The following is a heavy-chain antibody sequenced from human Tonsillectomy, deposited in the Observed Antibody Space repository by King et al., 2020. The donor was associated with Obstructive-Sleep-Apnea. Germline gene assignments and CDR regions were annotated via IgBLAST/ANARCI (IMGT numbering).Heavy chain of an antibody. V-gene: IGHV7-4-1*02. D-gene: IGHD2-15*01. CDR3: ARDVFSCSGGSCYPYYYYYGLDV. J-gene: IGHJ6*02. CDR1: GYTFTSYA. CDR2: INTNTGNP. Sequence: VQLVESGSELKKPGASVKVSCKASGYTFTSYAMNWVRQAPGQGLEWMGWINTNTGNPTYAQGFTGRFVFSLDTSVSTAYLQISSLKAEDTAVYYCARDVFSCSGGSCYPYYYYYGLDVWGQGTTVTVSS.